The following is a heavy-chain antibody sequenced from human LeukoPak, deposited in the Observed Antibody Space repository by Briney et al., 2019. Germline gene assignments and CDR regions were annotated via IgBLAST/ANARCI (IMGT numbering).Heavy chain of an antibody. Sequence: PGRSLRLSRAASGFTFSSYAMHWVRQAPGKGLEWVAVISYDGSNKYYADSVKGRFTISRDNSKNTLYLQMNSLRAEDTAVYYCAKDRDLYYYYYYMDVWGKGTTVTISS. V-gene: IGHV3-30*04. CDR1: GFTFSSYA. D-gene: IGHD3-10*01. CDR2: ISYDGSNK. J-gene: IGHJ6*03. CDR3: AKDRDLYYYYYYMDV.